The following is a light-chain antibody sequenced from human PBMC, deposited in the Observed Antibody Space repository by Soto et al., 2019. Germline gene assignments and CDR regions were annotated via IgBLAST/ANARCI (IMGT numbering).Light chain of an antibody. CDR3: QQRSNWPPLT. CDR2: DAS. Sequence: EVVLTQSPATLSLSPGERATLSCRASQSVSSYLAWYQQKPGQAPRLLIYDASNRATGIPARFSGSGSGTDFTLNISSLEPEDFAVYYCQQRSNWPPLTFGQGTRLENK. CDR1: QSVSSY. V-gene: IGKV3-11*01. J-gene: IGKJ5*01.